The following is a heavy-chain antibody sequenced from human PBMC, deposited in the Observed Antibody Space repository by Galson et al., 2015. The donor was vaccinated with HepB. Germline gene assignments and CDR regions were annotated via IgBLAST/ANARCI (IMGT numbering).Heavy chain of an antibody. CDR1: GFTFSSYA. D-gene: IGHD2-2*01. Sequence: SLRLSCAASGFTFSSYAMHWVRQAPGKGQEWVAVISYDGSNKYYADSVKGRFTISRDNSKNTLYLQMNSLRAEDTAVYYCARLVCSSTSCKGGAFDIWGQGTMVTVSS. J-gene: IGHJ3*02. CDR2: ISYDGSNK. V-gene: IGHV3-30-3*01. CDR3: ARLVCSSTSCKGGAFDI.